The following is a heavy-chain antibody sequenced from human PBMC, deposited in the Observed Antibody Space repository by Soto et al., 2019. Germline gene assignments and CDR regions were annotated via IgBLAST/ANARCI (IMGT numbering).Heavy chain of an antibody. CDR1: GGSFSGHY. D-gene: IGHD4-17*01. J-gene: IGHJ6*02. V-gene: IGHV4-34*01. CDR2: INHSGNI. CDR3: ATVTRDDYYYAMDV. Sequence: QVQLQQWGAGLLKPSETLSLTCAVYGGSFSGHYWTWIRQPPGKGLEWIGEINHSGNINHKTTLKSRVSISVDTSNNQFSLRLSSVTAADTAVYYCATVTRDDYYYAMDVWGQGTTVTVSS.